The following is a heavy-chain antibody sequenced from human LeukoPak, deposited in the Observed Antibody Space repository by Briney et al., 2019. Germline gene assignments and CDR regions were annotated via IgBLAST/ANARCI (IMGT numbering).Heavy chain of an antibody. Sequence: SETLSLTCTVSGGSISSYYWSWIRQPPGKGLEWIGYVYYSGSTNYNPSLKSRVTISVDTSKNQFSLKLSSVTAADTAVYYCARTAYYYGSGSYYKTLYMDVWGKGTTVTISS. D-gene: IGHD3-10*01. J-gene: IGHJ6*03. CDR3: ARTAYYYGSGSYYKTLYMDV. CDR1: GGSISSYY. V-gene: IGHV4-59*01. CDR2: VYYSGST.